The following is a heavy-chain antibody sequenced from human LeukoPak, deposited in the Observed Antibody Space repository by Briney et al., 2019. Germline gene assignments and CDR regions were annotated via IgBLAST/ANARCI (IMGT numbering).Heavy chain of an antibody. CDR3: ARDARGWSSSWYEGYYFDY. CDR2: ISYDGNNK. CDR1: GFTFSSYA. J-gene: IGHJ4*02. Sequence: PGGSLRLSCAASGFTFSSYAMHWVRQAPGKGLEWVAVISYDGNNKYYADSVKGRFTISRDNSKNTLYLQMNSLRAEDTAVYYCARDARGWSSSWYEGYYFDYWGQGTLVTVSS. D-gene: IGHD6-13*01. V-gene: IGHV3-30-3*01.